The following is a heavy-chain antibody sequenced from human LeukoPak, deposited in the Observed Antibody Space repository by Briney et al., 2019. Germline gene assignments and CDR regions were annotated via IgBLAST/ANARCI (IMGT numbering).Heavy chain of an antibody. CDR1: GFTFSSYD. V-gene: IGHV3-13*01. CDR2: IGTAGDT. CDR3: ARGPSGSYPGYYYYYYMDV. Sequence: QAGGSLRLSCAASGFTFSSYDMHWVRQATGKGLEWVSAIGTAGDTYYPGSVKGRFTISRENAKNSLYLRMNSLRAGDTAVYYCARGPSGSYPGYYYYYYMDVWGKGTTVTVSS. D-gene: IGHD1-26*01. J-gene: IGHJ6*03.